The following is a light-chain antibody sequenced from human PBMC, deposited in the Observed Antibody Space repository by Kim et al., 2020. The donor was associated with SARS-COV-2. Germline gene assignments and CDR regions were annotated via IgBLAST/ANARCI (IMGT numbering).Light chain of an antibody. CDR1: SSNIGRNT. CDR3: ATWDDSLNGPV. CDR2: SNN. V-gene: IGLV1-44*01. Sequence: GQTVTISCSGSSSNIGRNTVNWYQQRPGTAPKLLIYSNNQRPSGIPDRFSGSKSGTSASLAIGGLQSEDEADYYCATWDDSLNGPVFGGGTQLTVL. J-gene: IGLJ3*02.